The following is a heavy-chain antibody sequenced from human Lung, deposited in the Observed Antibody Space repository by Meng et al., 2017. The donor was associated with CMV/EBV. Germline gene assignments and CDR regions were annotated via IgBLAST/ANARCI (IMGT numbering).Heavy chain of an antibody. CDR3: ARGYPGRDSYYGTDV. J-gene: IGHJ6*02. Sequence: SETLSLXCTVSGGSISSYYWSWIRQPPGKGLEWIGYIYYSGSTNYNPSLKSRVTISVDTSKNQFSLKLSSVTAADTAVYYCARGYPGRDSYYGTDVWGQGXTVTVSS. CDR1: GGSISSYY. D-gene: IGHD5-24*01. CDR2: IYYSGST. V-gene: IGHV4-59*01.